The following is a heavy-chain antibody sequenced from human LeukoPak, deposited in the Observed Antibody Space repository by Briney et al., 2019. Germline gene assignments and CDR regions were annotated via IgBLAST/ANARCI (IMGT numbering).Heavy chain of an antibody. Sequence: GGSLRLSCAASGFTFSSYAMHWVRQAPGKGLEWVAVISYDGSNKYYADSVKGRFTISRDNSKNTLYLQMNSLKTEDTAVYYCTAHSSGWPDAFDIWGQGTMVTVSS. CDR1: GFTFSSYA. CDR2: ISYDGSNK. D-gene: IGHD6-19*01. V-gene: IGHV3-30-3*01. J-gene: IGHJ3*02. CDR3: TAHSSGWPDAFDI.